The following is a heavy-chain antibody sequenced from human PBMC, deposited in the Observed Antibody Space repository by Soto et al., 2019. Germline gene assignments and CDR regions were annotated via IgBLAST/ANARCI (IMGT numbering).Heavy chain of an antibody. J-gene: IGHJ4*02. CDR2: IRATGGSA. V-gene: IGHV3-23*01. CDR3: AKGTTAVYCFDL. D-gene: IGHD2-15*01. Sequence: DVQLLESGGGLVQPGGSLRLSCAASGFTFSSNAMSWVRQAPGKGLEWVSAIRATGGSAFYADSVKGRFTISRDNCKNTVFLQIDSLVTEDTAVYYWAKGTTAVYCFDLWGQGTLVTVSS. CDR1: GFTFSSNA.